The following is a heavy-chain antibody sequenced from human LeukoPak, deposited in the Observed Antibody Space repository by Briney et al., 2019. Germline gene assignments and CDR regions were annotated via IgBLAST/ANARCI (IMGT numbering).Heavy chain of an antibody. Sequence: ASVSVSCKASGYTFTGYYMHWVRQAPGQGLEGMGWINPNSGGTNYAQKFQGRVTMTRDTSISTAYMELSRLRSDDTAVYYCARVYDFWSGYLRYFDYWGQGTLVTVSS. CDR1: GYTFTGYY. CDR3: ARVYDFWSGYLRYFDY. V-gene: IGHV1-2*02. D-gene: IGHD3-3*01. J-gene: IGHJ4*02. CDR2: INPNSGGT.